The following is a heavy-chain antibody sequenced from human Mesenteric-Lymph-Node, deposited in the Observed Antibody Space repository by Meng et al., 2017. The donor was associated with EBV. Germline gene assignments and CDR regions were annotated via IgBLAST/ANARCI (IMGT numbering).Heavy chain of an antibody. J-gene: IGHJ4*02. CDR2: FYYNGDP. CDR3: ARHGGRFDWPYVD. CDR1: GGPFTSNHY. Sequence: QPRRYEAGQGLVKSSETLSRTCSVSGGPFTSNHYWGWIRQPPGKGLEWIGTFYYNGDPTYNPSLKSRVTIYAVASRNLFFLTLSSVTAADTAVYYCARHGGRFDWPYVDWGPGTLVTVSS. D-gene: IGHD3-9*01. V-gene: IGHV4-39*01.